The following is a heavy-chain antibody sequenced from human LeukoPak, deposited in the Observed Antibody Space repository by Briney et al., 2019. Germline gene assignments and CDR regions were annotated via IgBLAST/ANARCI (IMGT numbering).Heavy chain of an antibody. CDR2: IIPIFGTA. Sequence: ASVKVSCKASGGTFSSYAISWVRQAPGQGLEWMGGIIPIFGTANYAQEFQGRVTITADESTSTAYMELSSLRSEDTAVYYCARDRGQVLTGCFDYWGQGTLVTVSS. CDR1: GGTFSSYA. CDR3: ARDRGQVLTGCFDY. V-gene: IGHV1-69*13. D-gene: IGHD3-9*01. J-gene: IGHJ4*02.